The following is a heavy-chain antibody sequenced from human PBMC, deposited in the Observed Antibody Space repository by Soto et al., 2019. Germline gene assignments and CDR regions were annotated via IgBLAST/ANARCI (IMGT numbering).Heavy chain of an antibody. CDR2: IHYSGTS. J-gene: IGHJ5*02. V-gene: IGHV4-39*01. Sequence: ETLSLTCSVSGDSISSSSQYWGWIRQPPGKGLEWIGSIHYSGTSYYNPSLKSRVTIFVDTSKNQLSLKPSSVTAADTAVYYCARHWIAGSSIPWGQGTLVTVSS. CDR3: ARHWIAGSSIP. CDR1: GDSISSSSQY. D-gene: IGHD2-21*01.